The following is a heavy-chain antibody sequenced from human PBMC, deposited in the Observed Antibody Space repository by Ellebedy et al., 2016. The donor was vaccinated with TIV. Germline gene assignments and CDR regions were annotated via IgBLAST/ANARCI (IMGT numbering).Heavy chain of an antibody. Sequence: GGSLRLSCEASGLTFTNAWMSWVRSAPGKGREWVGRIETEQDGGTTDYAAPVKGRFTISSDDSKSTLYLQMNSLRAEDTAIYYCARVIPYCGGDCLQPWGQGTLVTVSS. CDR2: IETEQDGGTT. CDR1: GLTFTNAW. CDR3: ARVIPYCGGDCLQP. J-gene: IGHJ4*02. V-gene: IGHV3-15*04. D-gene: IGHD2-21*02.